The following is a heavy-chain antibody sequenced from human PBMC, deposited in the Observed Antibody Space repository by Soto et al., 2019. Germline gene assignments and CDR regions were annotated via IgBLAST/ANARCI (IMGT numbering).Heavy chain of an antibody. Sequence: QVQLVQSGAEMKKPGASVKVSCESSGYTFTAYYIHWVRQAPGHGLEWMGWINPNGGGTKYAQKFQGRVTMTRDTSINTAYMELPRLTSDDTAVYYCARAVHTMVQGVRFRVDQWGQGSLVTISS. CDR1: GYTFTAYY. CDR2: INPNGGGT. D-gene: IGHD3-10*01. J-gene: IGHJ4*02. V-gene: IGHV1-2*02. CDR3: ARAVHTMVQGVRFRVDQ.